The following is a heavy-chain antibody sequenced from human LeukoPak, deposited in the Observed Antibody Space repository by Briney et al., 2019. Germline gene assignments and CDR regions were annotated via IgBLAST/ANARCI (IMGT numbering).Heavy chain of an antibody. CDR3: ARHGNYDFWRGYYVDY. Sequence: TSGESLKISCKGSGYSFTSYWIGWVRQMPGKGLEWMGIIYPGDSDTRYSPSFQGQVTISADKSISTAYLQWSSLKPSDTAMYYCARHGNYDFWRGYYVDYWGQGTLVTVSS. CDR1: GYSFTSYW. V-gene: IGHV5-51*01. J-gene: IGHJ4*02. D-gene: IGHD3-3*01. CDR2: IYPGDSDT.